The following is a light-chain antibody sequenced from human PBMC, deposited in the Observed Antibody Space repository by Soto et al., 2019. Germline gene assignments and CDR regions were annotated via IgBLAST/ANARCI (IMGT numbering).Light chain of an antibody. V-gene: IGLV1-44*01. CDR2: SNN. CDR3: ATWADGLNSYV. Sequence: QSVLTQPPSASGTPGQRVTISCSGSSSNIGSNTVSWYQQLPQRAPKLLIFSNNQRPSGVPDRFSGSKSGTSASLAISGLQSEDEAEYYCATWADGLNSYVFGTGTKLTVL. CDR1: SSNIGSNT. J-gene: IGLJ1*01.